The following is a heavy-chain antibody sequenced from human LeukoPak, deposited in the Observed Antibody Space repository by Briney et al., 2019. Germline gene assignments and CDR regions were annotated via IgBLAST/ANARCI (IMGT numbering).Heavy chain of an antibody. CDR1: GFTFSSYA. J-gene: IGHJ4*02. D-gene: IGHD1-26*01. Sequence: PGGPLRLSCAASGFTFSSYAMHWVRQAPGKGLEWVAVISYDGSNKYYADSVKGRFTISRDNSKNTLYLQMNSLRAEDTAVYYCARERVGATTVFDYWGQGTLVTVSS. V-gene: IGHV3-30*04. CDR3: ARERVGATTVFDY. CDR2: ISYDGSNK.